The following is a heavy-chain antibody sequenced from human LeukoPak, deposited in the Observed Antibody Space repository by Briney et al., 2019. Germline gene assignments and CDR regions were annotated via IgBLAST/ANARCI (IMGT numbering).Heavy chain of an antibody. CDR3: AKDLYSSLSGSEVFDV. D-gene: IGHD3-10*01. V-gene: IGHV1-18*01. CDR1: GYTFTNYG. Sequence: ASVKVSCKASGYTFTNYGISRVRQAPGQGLEWMGWISAYNGQTNYAQEFQGRVTMTTDTSTTTAYMELTGLRFNDTAVYYCAKDLYSSLSGSEVFDVWGQGTRVTVSS. J-gene: IGHJ3*01. CDR2: ISAYNGQT.